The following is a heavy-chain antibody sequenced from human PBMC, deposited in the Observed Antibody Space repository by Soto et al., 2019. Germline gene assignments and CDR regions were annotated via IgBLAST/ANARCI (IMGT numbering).Heavy chain of an antibody. V-gene: IGHV3-30*18. CDR2: ISYDGSNK. Sequence: GGSLRLSCAASGFTFSSYGMHWVRQAPGKGLEWVAVISYDGSNKYYADSVKGRFTISRDNSKNTLYLQMNSLRAEDTAVYYCAKDLYRTYYYYYYGMDVWGQGTTVTVSS. J-gene: IGHJ6*02. D-gene: IGHD2-2*02. CDR3: AKDLYRTYYYYYYGMDV. CDR1: GFTFSSYG.